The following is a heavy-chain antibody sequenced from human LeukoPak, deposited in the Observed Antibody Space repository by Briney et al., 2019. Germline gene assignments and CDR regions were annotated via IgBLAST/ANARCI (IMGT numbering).Heavy chain of an antibody. CDR3: ARGSYYYVTSAYFDY. CDR1: GFTFSTFA. D-gene: IGHD3-10*02. CDR2: IFPSGGEI. Sequence: GGSLRLSCAASGFTFSTFAMIWVRQPPGKGLEWVSSIFPSGGEIHYADSVKGRFTISRDNSKNTLYLQLNSLRAEDTAVYYCARGSYYYVTSAYFDYWGHGTLVTVSS. J-gene: IGHJ4*01. V-gene: IGHV3-23*01.